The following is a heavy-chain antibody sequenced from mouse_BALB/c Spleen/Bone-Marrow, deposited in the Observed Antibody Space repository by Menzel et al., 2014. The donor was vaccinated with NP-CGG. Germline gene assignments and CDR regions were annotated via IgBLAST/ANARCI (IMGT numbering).Heavy chain of an antibody. V-gene: IGHV1-82*01. J-gene: IGHJ1*01. CDR1: GCVFSSSW. D-gene: IGHD1-1*01. CDR3: ARRRTFITSVLDYFDV. Sequence: QVQLQQSGPELVKPGASVKISCRASGCVFSSSWMNWVKQRPGQGLEWIGRIYPGDGNTNYNGKFKGKATLTADTSSSTAYMQISSLTSVDSAVYFCARRRTFITSVLDYFDVWGAGTTVTVSS. CDR2: IYPGDGNT.